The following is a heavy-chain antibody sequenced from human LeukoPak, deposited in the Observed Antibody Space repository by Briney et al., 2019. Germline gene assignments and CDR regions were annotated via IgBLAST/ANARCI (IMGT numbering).Heavy chain of an antibody. CDR1: GGTFSSYA. CDR3: ARVITMVRGEGYWFDP. V-gene: IGHV1-69*13. Sequence: ASVKVPCKASGGTFSSYAISWVRQAPGQGLEWMGGIIPIFGTANYAQKFQGRVTITADESTSTAYMELSSLRSEDTAVYYCARVITMVRGEGYWFDPWGQGTLVTVSS. D-gene: IGHD3-10*01. CDR2: IIPIFGTA. J-gene: IGHJ5*02.